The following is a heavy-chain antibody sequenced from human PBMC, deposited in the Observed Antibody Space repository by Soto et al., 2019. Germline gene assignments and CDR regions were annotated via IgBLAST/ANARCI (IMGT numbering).Heavy chain of an antibody. Sequence: NPSETLSLTCTVSGGSISSSSYYWGWIRQPPGKGLEWIGSIYYSGSTYYNPSLKSRVTISVDTSKNQFSLKLSSVTAADTAVYYCARLFTMGEIGYWGQGTLVTVSS. CDR1: GGSISSSSYY. D-gene: IGHD3-10*01. V-gene: IGHV4-39*01. CDR2: IYYSGST. J-gene: IGHJ4*02. CDR3: ARLFTMGEIGY.